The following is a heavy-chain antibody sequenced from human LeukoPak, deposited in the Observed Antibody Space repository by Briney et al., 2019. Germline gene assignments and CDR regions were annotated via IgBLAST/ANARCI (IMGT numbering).Heavy chain of an antibody. J-gene: IGHJ6*02. V-gene: IGHV3-23*01. CDR1: GFTFSSYA. Sequence: GGSLRPSCAASGFTFSSYAMSWVRQAPGKGLEWVSAISGSGGSTYYADSVKGRFTISRDNSKNTLYLQMNSLRAEDTAVYYCAKAGAYYYYGMDVWGQGTTVTVSS. CDR2: ISGSGGST. CDR3: AKAGAYYYYGMDV.